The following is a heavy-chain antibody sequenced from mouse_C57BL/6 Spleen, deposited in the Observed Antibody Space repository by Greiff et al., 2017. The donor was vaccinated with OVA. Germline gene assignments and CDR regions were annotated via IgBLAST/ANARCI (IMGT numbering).Heavy chain of an antibody. D-gene: IGHD2-5*01. Sequence: VQGVESGAELVRPGASVTLSCKASGYTFTDYEMHWVKQTPVHGLEWIGAIDPETGGTAYNQKFKGKAILTADKSSSTAYMELRSLTSEDSAVYYCTRGYSNYEGNYWGQGTTLTVSS. CDR1: GYTFTDYE. CDR3: TRGYSNYEGNY. V-gene: IGHV1-15*01. CDR2: IDPETGGT. J-gene: IGHJ2*01.